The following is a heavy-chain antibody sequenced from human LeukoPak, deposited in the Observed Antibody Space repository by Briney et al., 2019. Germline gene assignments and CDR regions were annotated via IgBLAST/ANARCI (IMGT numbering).Heavy chain of an antibody. CDR2: ISGSGSTI. CDR1: GFTFSDYY. V-gene: IGHV3-11*04. CDR3: AREDYYYASGV. Sequence: PGGSRRLSCAASGFTFSDYYMSWVRQAPGKGLEWVSYISGSGSTIYYSDSVKGRFTLSRDNAKNSLYLQMNSLRAEDTAVYFCAREDYYYASGVWGQGTLVTVSS. D-gene: IGHD3-10*01. J-gene: IGHJ4*02.